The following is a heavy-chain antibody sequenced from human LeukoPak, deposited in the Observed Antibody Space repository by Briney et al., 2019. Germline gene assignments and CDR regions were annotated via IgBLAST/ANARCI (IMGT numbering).Heavy chain of an antibody. CDR1: GFTFGSYA. Sequence: GGSLRLSCAASGFTFGSYAMSWVRQAPGKGLEWVSAISGSGGSTYYADSVRGRITISRDSSKNMLYLEMNSLRAEDTAVYYCAKDGEGFLEWSPPLGYWGQGTPVTVSS. V-gene: IGHV3-23*01. CDR3: AKDGEGFLEWSPPLGY. D-gene: IGHD3-3*01. CDR2: ISGSGGST. J-gene: IGHJ4*02.